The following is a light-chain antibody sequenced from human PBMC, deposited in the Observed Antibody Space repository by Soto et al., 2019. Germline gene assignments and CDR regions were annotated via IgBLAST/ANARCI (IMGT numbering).Light chain of an antibody. CDR3: QQRSNWLSIT. V-gene: IGKV3-11*01. J-gene: IGKJ5*01. Sequence: EIVLTQSPVTLSLSPGERATLSCRASQSVSSSLAWYQQKPGQAPRLLIYDASNRATGIPARFSGSGSGTDFTLTISSLEPEDSAVYYCQQRSNWLSITFGQGTRLEIK. CDR1: QSVSSS. CDR2: DAS.